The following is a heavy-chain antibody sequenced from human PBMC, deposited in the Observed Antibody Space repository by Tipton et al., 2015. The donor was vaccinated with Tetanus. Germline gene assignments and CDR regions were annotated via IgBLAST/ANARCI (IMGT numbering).Heavy chain of an antibody. CDR1: GFTFRNYW. J-gene: IGHJ4*02. D-gene: IGHD3-10*01. V-gene: IGHV4-34*01. Sequence: LRLSCAASGFTFRNYWMHWVRQAPGKGLEWIGEVNRGGTTGSNPSLKSRVTISVDTSKSQFSLRLTSVTAADTAVYYCARSKLLWFGESLSGFDSWGQGTLVTVSA. CDR3: ARSKLLWFGESLSGFDS. CDR2: VNRGGTT.